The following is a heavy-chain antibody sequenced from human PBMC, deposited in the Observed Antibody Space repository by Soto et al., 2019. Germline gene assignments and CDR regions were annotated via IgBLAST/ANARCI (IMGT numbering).Heavy chain of an antibody. CDR2: ISYSGTT. J-gene: IGHJ5*02. V-gene: IGHV4-30-4*01. CDR1: GGSISSGGYY. Sequence: SETLSLTCAVSGGSISSGGYYWSWIRQPPGEGLEWIGFISYSGTTSYSPSLKSRVAISLDTSKNQFSLSLSSVTAADTAVYYCARGRGYSYGLDPWGQGTLVTVS. CDR3: ARGRGYSYGLDP. D-gene: IGHD5-18*01.